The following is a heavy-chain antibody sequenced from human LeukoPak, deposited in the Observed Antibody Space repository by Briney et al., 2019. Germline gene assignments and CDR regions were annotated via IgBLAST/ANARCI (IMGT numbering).Heavy chain of an antibody. Sequence: GASVKVSCKASGFTFTSSAMHWVRQARGQRLEWIGWIVVGSDNTNYAQKFQERVTITRDMSTTTAYMELSSLRSEDTAVYYCAAASIDSSGYRDALDIWGQGTMVTVSS. J-gene: IGHJ3*02. D-gene: IGHD3-22*01. CDR2: IVVGSDNT. CDR1: GFTFTSSA. CDR3: AAASIDSSGYRDALDI. V-gene: IGHV1-58*02.